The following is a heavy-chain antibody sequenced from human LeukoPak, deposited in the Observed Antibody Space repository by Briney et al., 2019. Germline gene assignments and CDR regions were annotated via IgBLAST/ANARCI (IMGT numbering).Heavy chain of an antibody. CDR2: IYNSAIT. Sequence: KPAETLSLTCSVSGGSIRSKDYWSWIRQSPGKGLEWIGYIYNSAITNYNPHLKSRVTISPDTSKNQFSLELTSVTAAHTATYYCVRDRVTGRFFGMDVWGQGTTIIVSS. D-gene: IGHD3-9*01. V-gene: IGHV4-59*12. J-gene: IGHJ6*02. CDR1: GGSIRSKDY. CDR3: VRDRVTGRFFGMDV.